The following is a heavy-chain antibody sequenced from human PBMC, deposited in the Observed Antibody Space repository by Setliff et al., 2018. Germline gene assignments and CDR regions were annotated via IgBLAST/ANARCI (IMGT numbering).Heavy chain of an antibody. V-gene: IGHV1-18*01. CDR2: ISPYTGKT. D-gene: IGHD3-22*01. Sequence: ASVKVSCKASGYTFSDYIINWVRQAPGQGLEWVGWISPYTGKTYFAQKLQGRVTMTTDTSTGIAYMELRSLRTEDTAIYYCARDTRDRYDNSGHYLSLDYWGQGTLVTVSS. J-gene: IGHJ4*02. CDR3: ARDTRDRYDNSGHYLSLDY. CDR1: GYTFSDYI.